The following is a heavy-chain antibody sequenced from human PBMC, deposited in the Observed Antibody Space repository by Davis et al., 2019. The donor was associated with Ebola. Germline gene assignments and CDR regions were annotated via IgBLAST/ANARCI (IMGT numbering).Heavy chain of an antibody. CDR1: GGSISSGDYY. D-gene: IGHD6-13*01. CDR2: IYYSGST. V-gene: IGHV4-30-4*01. J-gene: IGHJ4*02. CDR3: ARARYSSSWYFDY. Sequence: PSETLSLTCTVSGGSISSGDYYWSWIRQPPGKGLEWIGYIYYSGSTYYNPSLKSRVTISVDTSKNQFSLKLSSVTAADTAVYYCARARYSSSWYFDYWGQGTLVTVSS.